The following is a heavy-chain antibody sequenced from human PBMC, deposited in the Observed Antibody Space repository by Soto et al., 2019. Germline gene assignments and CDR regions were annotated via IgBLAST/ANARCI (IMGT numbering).Heavy chain of an antibody. J-gene: IGHJ4*02. V-gene: IGHV3-74*01. Sequence: PGESLKISCAASGFTFSSYWMHWVRQAPGKGLVWVSRINSDGSTTNYADSVKGRFTISRDNAKNTLSLQMNSLRAEDTAVYYCARVPTFDSSGYYPDYWGQGTLVTVSS. CDR3: ARVPTFDSSGYYPDY. CDR2: INSDGSTT. D-gene: IGHD3-22*01. CDR1: GFTFSSYW.